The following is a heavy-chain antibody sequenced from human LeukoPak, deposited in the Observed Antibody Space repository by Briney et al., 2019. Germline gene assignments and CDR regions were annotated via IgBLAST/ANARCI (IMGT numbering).Heavy chain of an antibody. CDR2: INTNTGNP. J-gene: IGHJ6*03. CDR1: GYTFTTYA. Sequence: ASVKVSCKASGYTFTTYAMNWVRQAPGQGLEWMGWINTNTGNPTYAQGFTGRFVFSLDTSVSTAYLQISSLKAEDTAVYYCARDRGSYWVYYYYMDVWGKGTTVTVSS. CDR3: ARDRGSYWVYYYYMDV. D-gene: IGHD1-26*01. V-gene: IGHV7-4-1*02.